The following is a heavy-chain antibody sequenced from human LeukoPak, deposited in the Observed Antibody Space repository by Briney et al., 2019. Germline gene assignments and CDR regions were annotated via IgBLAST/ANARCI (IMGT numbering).Heavy chain of an antibody. CDR3: ATSGYPPVFDY. Sequence: PSQTLSLTCTVSGGSITSGGYYWNWIRQPPGKGLEWVGYIYSSGSTNYNPSLKSRVTISVDTSKNQFSLKLSSVTAADTAVYYCATSGYPPVFDYWGQGTLVTVSS. CDR1: GGSITSGGYY. V-gene: IGHV4-61*08. CDR2: IYSSGST. J-gene: IGHJ4*02. D-gene: IGHD3-22*01.